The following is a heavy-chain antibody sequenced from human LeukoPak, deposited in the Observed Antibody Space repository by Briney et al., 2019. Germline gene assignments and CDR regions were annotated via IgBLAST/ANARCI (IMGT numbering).Heavy chain of an antibody. CDR3: ATSHDSAGND. J-gene: IGHJ4*02. Sequence: GGSLRLSCAASGFAFSDFWMSWVRQAPGKGLEWVGNIRHDGNAKNYVPSVRGRFTMSSDNANNSLYLQMNSLTVEDTAVYYCATSHDSAGNDWGQGTLVTVSS. V-gene: IGHV3-7*01. CDR2: IRHDGNAK. D-gene: IGHD2-15*01. CDR1: GFAFSDFW.